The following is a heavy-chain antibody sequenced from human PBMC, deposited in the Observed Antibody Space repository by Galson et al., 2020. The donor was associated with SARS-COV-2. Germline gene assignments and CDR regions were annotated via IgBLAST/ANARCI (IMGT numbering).Heavy chain of an antibody. V-gene: IGHV3-11*01. CDR3: ARWIFLPTAYYIDL. Sequence: HGESLKISCEASGFTFSEYYMTWIRQSPGKGLEWLAYISSTGTSVSYADSAKGRFTISRDNAETSVSLHINNLRADDTAVYYCARWIFLPTAYYIDLWGQGIQLTVS. D-gene: IGHD2-2*03. CDR1: GFTFSEYY. CDR2: ISSTGTSV. J-gene: IGHJ4*02.